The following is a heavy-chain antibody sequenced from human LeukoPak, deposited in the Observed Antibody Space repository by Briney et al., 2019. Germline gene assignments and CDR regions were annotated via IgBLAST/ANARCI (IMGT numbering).Heavy chain of an antibody. CDR2: AYHTGAT. D-gene: IGHD2-21*01. J-gene: IGHJ3*02. V-gene: IGHV4-39*02. Sequence: PSETLSLTCSVSDVSISNNGRYWAWIRQSPGKGLEWIGSAYHTGATNYNPSLESRVTISVDTSKNTFSLNLKSVTAADTAVYYCAKDRAYPNDVFDIWGQGTMVTVS. CDR3: AKDRAYPNDVFDI. CDR1: DVSISNNGRY.